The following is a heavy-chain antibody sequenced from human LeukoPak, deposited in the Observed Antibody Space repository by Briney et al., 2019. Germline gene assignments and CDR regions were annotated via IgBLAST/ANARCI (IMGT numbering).Heavy chain of an antibody. D-gene: IGHD2/OR15-2a*01. Sequence: SDPLSLMCGVGCLYFSCFYGTWIRQTPAKALEWFAEINQSGKPNYNPSITDYNPSLKSRVTISVDSSKNQLSLKVNSVTAADTGVYYCARVRHDPLEYGYYMDVWGKGTTVTVSS. J-gene: IGHJ6*03. CDR3: ARVRHDPLEYGYYMDV. V-gene: IGHV4-34*01. CDR2: INQSGKPNYNPSIT. CDR1: CLYFSCFY.